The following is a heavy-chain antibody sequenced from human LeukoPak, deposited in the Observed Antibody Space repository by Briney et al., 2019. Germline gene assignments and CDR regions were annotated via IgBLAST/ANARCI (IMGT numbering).Heavy chain of an antibody. CDR3: AREGTSKAWFDX. CDR2: IIPIFGTA. D-gene: IGHD3-10*01. J-gene: IGHJ5*02. V-gene: IGHV1-69*05. Sequence: GSSVKVSCRASGGTFSSYAISWVRQAPGQGLEWMGGIIPIFGTANYAQKFQGRVTITTDESTSTAYMELSSLRSEDTAVYYCAREGTSKAWFDXXXQXTXXXVSS. CDR1: GGTFSSYA.